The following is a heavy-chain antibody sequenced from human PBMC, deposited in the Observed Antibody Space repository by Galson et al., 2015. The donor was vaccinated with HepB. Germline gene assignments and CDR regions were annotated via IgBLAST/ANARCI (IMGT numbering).Heavy chain of an antibody. Sequence: SLRLSCAASGFTFSSYSMNWVRQAPGKGLEWVSYISSSSSTIYYADSVKGRFTISRDNAKNSLYLQMNSLRAEDTAVYYCARVVKRDGDYLKGGPGDAFDIWGQGTMVTVSS. CDR1: GFTFSSYS. CDR2: ISSSSSTI. V-gene: IGHV3-48*04. J-gene: IGHJ3*02. D-gene: IGHD4-17*01. CDR3: ARVVKRDGDYLKGGPGDAFDI.